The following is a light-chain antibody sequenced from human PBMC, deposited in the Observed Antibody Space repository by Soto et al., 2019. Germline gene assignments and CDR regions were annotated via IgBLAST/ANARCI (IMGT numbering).Light chain of an antibody. CDR2: DTS. J-gene: IGKJ4*01. Sequence: EMVMTQSPATLSVSPGDRATLSCRASQSVSHKLAWYQQKPGQAPRLLIYDTSTRATGIPARFSGSGSGTDFTLTISRLEPEDFAVYYCQQYGSSPLTFGGGTKVDIK. V-gene: IGKV3-20*01. CDR3: QQYGSSPLT. CDR1: QSVSHK.